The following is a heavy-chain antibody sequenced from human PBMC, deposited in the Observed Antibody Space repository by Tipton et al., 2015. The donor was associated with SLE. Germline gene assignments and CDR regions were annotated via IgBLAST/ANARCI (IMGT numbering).Heavy chain of an antibody. D-gene: IGHD6-6*01. CDR3: ARTKRSSSARHYYYGMDV. V-gene: IGHV3-30*02. CDR1: GFTFSSYG. J-gene: IGHJ6*02. CDR2: IRYDGSNK. Sequence: SLRLSCAASGFTFSSYGMHWVRQAPGKGLEWVAFIRYDGSNKYYADSVKGRFTISRDNSKNTLYLQMNSLRAEDTAVYYCARTKRSSSARHYYYGMDVWGQGTTVTVSS.